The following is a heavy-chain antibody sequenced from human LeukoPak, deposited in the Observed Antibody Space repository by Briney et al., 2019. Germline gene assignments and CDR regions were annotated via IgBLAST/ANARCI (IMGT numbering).Heavy chain of an antibody. V-gene: IGHV1-2*02. J-gene: IGHJ4*02. CDR1: GYTFTGYY. D-gene: IGHD3-16*02. CDR3: AREAYYDYVWGSYRYPFDY. CDR2: INPNSGGT. Sequence: GASVKVSCKASGYTFTGYYMHWVRQAPGQGLEWMGWINPNSGGTNYAQKFQGRVTMTRDTSISTAYMELSRLRSDDTAVYYCAREAYYDYVWGSYRYPFDYWGQGTLVIVSS.